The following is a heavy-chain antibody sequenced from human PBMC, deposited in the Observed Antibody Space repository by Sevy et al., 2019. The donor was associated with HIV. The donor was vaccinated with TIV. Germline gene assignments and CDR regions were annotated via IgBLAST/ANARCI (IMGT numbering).Heavy chain of an antibody. CDR1: GFTFSNAW. Sequence: GGSLRLSCAASGFTFSNAWMSWVRQAPGKGLEWVGRIKGKIYDGTRDYAAPVKGRFSISRDDSKNTLYLQMNSLKTEDTAMYYCTTASWSQEDYYNYWGQGTLVTVSS. CDR2: IKGKIYDGTR. J-gene: IGHJ4*02. D-gene: IGHD6-13*01. CDR3: TTASWSQEDYYNY. V-gene: IGHV3-15*01.